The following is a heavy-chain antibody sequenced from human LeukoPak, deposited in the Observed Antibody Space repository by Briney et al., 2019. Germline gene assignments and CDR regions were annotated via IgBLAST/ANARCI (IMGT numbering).Heavy chain of an antibody. D-gene: IGHD3-3*01. V-gene: IGHV3-23*01. CDR2: ISGSGGST. J-gene: IGHJ4*02. Sequence: PGGSLRLSCAASGFTFSSYAMSWVRQAPGKGLEWVSAISGSGGSTYYADSVKGRFTISRDNSKNTLYLQMNSLRAEDTAVYYCAKDGALRFLEWLLPHSFDYGGQGPRVTVPS. CDR3: AKDGALRFLEWLLPHSFDY. CDR1: GFTFSSYA.